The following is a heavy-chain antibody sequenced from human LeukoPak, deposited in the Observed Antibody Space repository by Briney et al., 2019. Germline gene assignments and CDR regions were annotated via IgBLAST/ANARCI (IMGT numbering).Heavy chain of an antibody. V-gene: IGHV4-61*02. D-gene: IGHD3-22*01. Sequence: SQTLSLTCTVSGGSISSGSYYWSWIRQPAGKGLEWIGRIYTSGSTNYNPSLRSRVTISVDTSKNQFSLKLSSVTAADTAVYYCARAVYYYDSSGYYRYYYYYYMDVWGKGTTVTISS. CDR1: GGSISSGSYY. CDR3: ARAVYYYDSSGYYRYYYYYYMDV. J-gene: IGHJ6*03. CDR2: IYTSGST.